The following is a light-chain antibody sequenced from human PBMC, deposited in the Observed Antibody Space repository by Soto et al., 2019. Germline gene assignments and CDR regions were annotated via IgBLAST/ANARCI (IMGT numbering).Light chain of an antibody. CDR1: QSPVHSDGIAY. V-gene: IGKV2-30*02. J-gene: IGKJ5*01. CDR2: KVS. Sequence: DVVMTQSPLSLPATLGQPASISCRSNQSPVHSDGIAYFSWFQQRPGRSPRRLIYKVSNRDSGVPARFSGSGSGTDFALKISRVEAEDVGVYYCMQGTHWPITFGQGTRLEI. CDR3: MQGTHWPIT.